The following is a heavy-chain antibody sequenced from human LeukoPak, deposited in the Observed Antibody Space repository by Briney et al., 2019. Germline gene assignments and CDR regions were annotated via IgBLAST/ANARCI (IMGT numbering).Heavy chain of an antibody. J-gene: IGHJ1*01. CDR2: IYYSGST. CDR3: ASTYYYDSSGYYPAYFQH. CDR1: GGSISSYY. D-gene: IGHD3-22*01. Sequence: SETLSLTCTVSGGSISSYYWSRIRRPPGKGLEWIGYIYYSGSTNYNPSLKSRVTISVDTSKNQFSLKLSSVTAADTAVYYCASTYYYDSSGYYPAYFQHWGQGTLVTVSS. V-gene: IGHV4-59*01.